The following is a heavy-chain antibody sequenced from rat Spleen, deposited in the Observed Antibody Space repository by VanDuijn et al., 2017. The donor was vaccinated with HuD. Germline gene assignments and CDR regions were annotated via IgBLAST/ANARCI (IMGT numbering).Heavy chain of an antibody. CDR2: INYDDSTI. V-gene: IGHV5-29*01. J-gene: IGHJ3*01. CDR3: ARQDTSGYSNWFAY. Sequence: EVQLVESDGGLVQPGRSLKLSCAASGFTFSDYYMDWVRQAPTKGLEWVATINYDDSTIYYRDSVKGRFTISRDNAKSTLYLQMDSLRSEDTATYFCARQDTSGYSNWFAYWGQGTLVTVSS. D-gene: IGHD4-3*01. CDR1: GFTFSDYY.